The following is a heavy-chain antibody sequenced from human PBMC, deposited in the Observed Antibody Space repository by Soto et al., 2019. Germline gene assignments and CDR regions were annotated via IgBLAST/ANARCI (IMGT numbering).Heavy chain of an antibody. V-gene: IGHV4-59*01. D-gene: IGHD3-22*01. CDR2: IYYAGST. J-gene: IGHJ4*02. CDR3: ARVDSSGSYFDY. CDR1: GGSISSYY. Sequence: QVQLQESGPGLVKPSETLSLTCTVSGGSISSYYWSWIRQPPGKGLAWIAYIYYAGSTNYNPSLKSRVTLSADTSKNQFFLKLSSVTAADTAMYYCARVDSSGSYFDYWGQGTLVTVSS.